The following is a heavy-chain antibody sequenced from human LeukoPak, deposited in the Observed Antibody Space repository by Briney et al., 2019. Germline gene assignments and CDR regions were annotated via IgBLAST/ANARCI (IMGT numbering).Heavy chain of an antibody. J-gene: IGHJ4*02. CDR3: TTVLRYFDWLTDY. CDR2: IKSKTDGGTT. V-gene: IGHV3-15*01. Sequence: GGSLRLSCAASGFTFSNAWMSWVRQAPGKGLEWVGRIKSKTDGGTTDYAAPVKGRFTISRDDSKNTLHLQMNSLKTEDTAVYYCTTVLRYFDWLTDYWGQGTLVTVSS. CDR1: GFTFSNAW. D-gene: IGHD3-9*01.